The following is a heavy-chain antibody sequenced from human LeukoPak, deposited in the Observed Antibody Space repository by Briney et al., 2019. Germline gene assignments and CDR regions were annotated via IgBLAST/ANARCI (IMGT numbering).Heavy chain of an antibody. J-gene: IGHJ4*02. V-gene: IGHV3-66*01. Sequence: GGSLRLSCAASGFTVSSNYMSWVRQAPGKGLEWVSVIYSGGSTYYADSVKGRFTISRDNSKNTLYLQMNSLRAEDTAVYYCASNYYGSGSSYWGQGTLSPSPQ. CDR1: GFTVSSNY. CDR3: ASNYYGSGSSY. D-gene: IGHD3-10*01. CDR2: IYSGGST.